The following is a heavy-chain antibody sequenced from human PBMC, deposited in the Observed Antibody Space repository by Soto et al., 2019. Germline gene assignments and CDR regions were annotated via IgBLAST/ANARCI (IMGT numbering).Heavy chain of an antibody. J-gene: IGHJ6*02. CDR3: AGGNYCDGYCYYYGMDV. CDR1: GFTFSSYR. CDR2: INQDGSAK. Sequence: EVQLVESGGGLVQPGGSLRLSCAASGFTFSSYRMNWVRQAPGKGLEWVANINQDGSAKYYVDSVKGRFTVSRDNAQNSLRLQMNTLRAEDTAVDFCAGGNYCDGYCYYYGMDVWGQGTTVTVSS. V-gene: IGHV3-7*05. D-gene: IGHD2-21*01.